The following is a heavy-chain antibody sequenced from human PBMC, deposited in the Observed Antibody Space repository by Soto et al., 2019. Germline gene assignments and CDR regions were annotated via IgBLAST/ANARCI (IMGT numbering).Heavy chain of an antibody. Sequence: QVQLQESGPGLVKASQTLSLTCTVSAGSISNSFYYWSWIRQVPGKGPEWIGYIHYSGTTHYNPSLKSRVTISLDTDKKQFSLRLTSVTAADTAVYFCARDRSNYVWAISRTYGMDVGGQGPTVTVSS. J-gene: IGHJ6*02. CDR3: ARDRSNYVWAISRTYGMDV. CDR2: IHYSGTT. V-gene: IGHV4-31*03. CDR1: AGSISNSFYY. D-gene: IGHD3-16*02.